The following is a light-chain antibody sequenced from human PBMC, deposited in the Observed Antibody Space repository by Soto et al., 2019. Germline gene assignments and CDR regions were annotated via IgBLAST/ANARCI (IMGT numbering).Light chain of an antibody. CDR2: DSS. J-gene: IGKJ4*01. Sequence: DIQMTQSPSTLSAFVGDPVTITCLASQNINRYLAWYQQKPGKAPKLLIYDSSTLERGVPSRFNGSGSATAFTLTISSLQPEDFATYYCQQYYTSSPLTFGGGTKVDIK. V-gene: IGKV1-5*01. CDR1: QNINRY. CDR3: QQYYTSSPLT.